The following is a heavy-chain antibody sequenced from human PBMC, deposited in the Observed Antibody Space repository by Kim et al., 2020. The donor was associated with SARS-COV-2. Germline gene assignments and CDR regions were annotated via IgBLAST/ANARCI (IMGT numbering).Heavy chain of an antibody. V-gene: IGHV3-23*01. Sequence: GGSLRLSCEVSGFTFSNYAMTWVRQAPGKGLEWPSIISGSGGSAYYADSAKGRFTISRDNSKNTLYLEVNSLRADDTAVYYCAKVVEATIVPVVILPRTVYFDCWSQGTLVTVAS. CDR2: ISGSGGSA. CDR3: AKVVEATIVPVVILPRTVYFDC. CDR1: GFTFSNYA. D-gene: IGHD3-10*01. J-gene: IGHJ4*02.